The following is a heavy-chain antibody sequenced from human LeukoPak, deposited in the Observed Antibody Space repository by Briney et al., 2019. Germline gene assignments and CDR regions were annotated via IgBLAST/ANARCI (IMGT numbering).Heavy chain of an antibody. Sequence: SETLSLTCTVSGGSISSYYWSWIRQPPGKGLEWIGYIYYSGSTNYNPSLKSRVTISIDTSKNQFSLKLSSVTAADTAVYYCARRGPPRTMLRGVKSGWFDPWGQGTLVTVSS. V-gene: IGHV4-59*12. CDR2: IYYSGST. CDR3: ARRGPPRTMLRGVKSGWFDP. J-gene: IGHJ5*02. CDR1: GGSISSYY. D-gene: IGHD3-10*01.